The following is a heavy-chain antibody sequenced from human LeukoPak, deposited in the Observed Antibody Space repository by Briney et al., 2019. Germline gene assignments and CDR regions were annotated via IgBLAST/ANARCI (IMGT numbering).Heavy chain of an antibody. Sequence: HSGGSLSLSCAGSGFSFSSHWLHWVRQVPGKGLEWVARINGDGIAINYADSVKGRFTISRDNAKNTVYLQMNSLRVEDTAVFYCARGGSPFYWGRGTPVTVSS. V-gene: IGHV3-74*01. D-gene: IGHD3-10*01. CDR1: GFSFSSHW. J-gene: IGHJ4*02. CDR2: INGDGIAI. CDR3: ARGGSPFY.